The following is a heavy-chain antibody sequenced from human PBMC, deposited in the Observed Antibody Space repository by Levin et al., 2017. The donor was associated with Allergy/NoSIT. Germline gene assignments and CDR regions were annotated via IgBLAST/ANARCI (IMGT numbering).Heavy chain of an antibody. Sequence: SQTLSLTCTVSGGSISNSNYYWSWIRQPAGRGLEWIGRIYTSGSTNYNPSLKSRVTISIDTSKNQFSLQLSSVTAADTAVYYCARVGALGGYDPYYFDYWGQGTLVTVSS. CDR2: IYTSGST. V-gene: IGHV4-61*02. J-gene: IGHJ4*02. D-gene: IGHD5-12*01. CDR1: GGSISNSNYY. CDR3: ARVGALGGYDPYYFDY.